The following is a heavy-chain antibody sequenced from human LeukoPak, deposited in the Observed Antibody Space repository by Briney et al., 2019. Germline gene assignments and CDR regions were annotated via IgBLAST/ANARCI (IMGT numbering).Heavy chain of an antibody. CDR2: ISGSDAST. Sequence: AGTLSLSCSASGFTFSSYAMSWVRHAPGKGLEWVSTISGSDASTNYANSVKGRLAVSTHNSTHTLDLQMSILRAEDTTVYYCAKREVASAGLSPPLHFPHWGQGTLFTVSS. D-gene: IGHD6-13*01. J-gene: IGHJ1*01. CDR3: AKREVASAGLSPPLHFPH. V-gene: IGHV3-23*01. CDR1: GFTFSSYA.